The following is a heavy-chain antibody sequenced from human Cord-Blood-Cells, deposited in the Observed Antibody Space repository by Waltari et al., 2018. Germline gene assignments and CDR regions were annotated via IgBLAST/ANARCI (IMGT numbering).Heavy chain of an antibody. CDR2: IYSGGST. CDR1: GFTVSSNY. J-gene: IGHJ4*02. D-gene: IGHD3-3*01. Sequence: EVQLVETGGGLIQPGGSLRLSCAASGFTVSSNYMSWVRQAPGKGLECVSVIYSGGSTYYADTVKGRFTISRDNSKCTLYLQMSSLRAEDTAVYYCARVTPYYDFWSGHFDYWGQGTLVTVSS. V-gene: IGHV3-53*02. CDR3: ARVTPYYDFWSGHFDY.